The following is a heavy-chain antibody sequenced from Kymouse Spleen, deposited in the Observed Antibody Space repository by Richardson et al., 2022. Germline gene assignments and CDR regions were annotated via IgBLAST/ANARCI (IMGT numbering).Heavy chain of an antibody. J-gene: IGHJ3*02. CDR3: AKEYSGSYYGAFDI. D-gene: IGHD1-26*01. V-gene: IGHV3-30*18. Sequence: QVQLVESGGGVVQPGRSLRLSCAASGFTFSSYGMHWVRQAPGKGLEWVAVISYDGSNKYYADSVKGRFTISRDNSKNTLYLQMNSLRAEDTAVYYCAKEYSGSYYGAFDIWGQGTMVTVSS. CDR1: GFTFSSYG. CDR2: ISYDGSNK.